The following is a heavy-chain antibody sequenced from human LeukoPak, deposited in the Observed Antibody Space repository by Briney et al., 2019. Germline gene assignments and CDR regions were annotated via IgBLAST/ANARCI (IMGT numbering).Heavy chain of an antibody. J-gene: IGHJ4*02. D-gene: IGHD2-2*01. Sequence: ASVKVSCKASGFTFTSSAMQWVRQARGQRLEWIGWIVVGSGKTNYAQKIQERVTITRDMPTNTAYMELSSLSSEDTAVYYCAASPYCTSNSCYRSLDYWGQGTLVTVSS. CDR1: GFTFTSSA. CDR3: AASPYCTSNSCYRSLDY. CDR2: IVVGSGKT. V-gene: IGHV1-58*02.